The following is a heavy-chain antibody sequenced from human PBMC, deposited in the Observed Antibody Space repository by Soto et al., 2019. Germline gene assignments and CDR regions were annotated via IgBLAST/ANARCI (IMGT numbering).Heavy chain of an antibody. CDR3: ARDSSGYSLDGMDV. Sequence: PGGSLRLSCAASGFTFSSYWMSWVRQAPGKGLEWVANIKQDGSEKYYVDSVKGRFTISRDNAKNSLYLQMNSLRAEDTAVYYCARDSSGYSLDGMDVWGQGNTVTVSS. J-gene: IGHJ6*02. CDR1: GFTFSSYW. D-gene: IGHD3-22*01. V-gene: IGHV3-7*03. CDR2: IKQDGSEK.